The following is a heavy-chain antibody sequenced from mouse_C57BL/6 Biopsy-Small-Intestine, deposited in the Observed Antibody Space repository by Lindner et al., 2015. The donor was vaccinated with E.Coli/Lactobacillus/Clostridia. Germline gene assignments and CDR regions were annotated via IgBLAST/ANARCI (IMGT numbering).Heavy chain of an antibody. Sequence: VQLQESEGGLVKPGGSLKLSCAASGFTFSDYGMHWVRQAPEKGLEWVAYISSGSNTIYYADTVKGRFTISRDNAKNTLFLQMTSLRSEDTAMYYCARPHYYSMDYWGQGTSVTVSS. V-gene: IGHV5-17*01. J-gene: IGHJ4*01. CDR1: GFTFSDYG. CDR3: ARPHYYSMDY. CDR2: ISSGSNTI.